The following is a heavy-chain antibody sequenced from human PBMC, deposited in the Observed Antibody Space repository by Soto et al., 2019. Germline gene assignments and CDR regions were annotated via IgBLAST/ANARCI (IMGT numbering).Heavy chain of an antibody. CDR1: GYTFTSYD. V-gene: IGHV1-8*01. D-gene: IGHD6-19*01. CDR3: ARERTVAGNDY. CDR2: MNPNSGNT. Sequence: QVQLVQSGAEVKKPGASVKVSCKASGYTFTSYDINWVRQATGQGLEWMGWMNPNSGNTGYAQKFQGRVTMTRNTSISRDYVELSSLRSEDTAVYSCARERTVAGNDYWGQRTLVTVSS. J-gene: IGHJ4*02.